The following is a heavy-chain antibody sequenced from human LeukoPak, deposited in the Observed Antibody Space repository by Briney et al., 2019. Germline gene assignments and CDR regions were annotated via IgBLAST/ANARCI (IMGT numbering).Heavy chain of an antibody. J-gene: IGHJ4*01. CDR2: TYYRSKWYN. CDR1: GDSVSSNSAA. Sequence: SQTLSLTCAISGDSVSSNSAAWNWIRQSPSRGLEWLGRTYYRSKWYNDYAVSVKSRITINPDTSKNQFSLQLNSVTPEDTAVYYCARAPDWESGYDTYYFNYWGKEPWSPSPQ. D-gene: IGHD5-12*01. CDR3: ARAPDWESGYDTYYFNY. V-gene: IGHV6-1*01.